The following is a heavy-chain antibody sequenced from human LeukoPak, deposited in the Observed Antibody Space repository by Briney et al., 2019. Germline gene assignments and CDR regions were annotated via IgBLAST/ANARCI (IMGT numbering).Heavy chain of an antibody. V-gene: IGHV4-4*02. CDR1: GGSISSSNW. J-gene: IGHJ4*02. CDR2: IYHSGST. CDR3: ARDSGGYDHFDY. Sequence: PSGTLSLTCAVSGGSISSSNWWSWVRQPPGKGLEWIGEIYHSGSTNYNPSLKSRVTISVDTSKNQFSLKLSSVTAADTAVYYCARDSGGYDHFDYWGQGTLVTVSS. D-gene: IGHD5-12*01.